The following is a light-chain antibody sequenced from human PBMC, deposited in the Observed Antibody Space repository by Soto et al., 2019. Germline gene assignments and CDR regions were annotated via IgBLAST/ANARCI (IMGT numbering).Light chain of an antibody. CDR2: DAS. J-gene: IGKJ4*01. V-gene: IGKV3-11*01. Sequence: EIVLTQSPATLSLSPGERATLSCRASRSVSSNLGWYQQKPGQAPRLLIYDASNRATGIPARFSGSGSGTDFTLTISSLEAEDFAVYYCQQRSNWPLTFGGGTKVEIK. CDR1: RSVSSN. CDR3: QQRSNWPLT.